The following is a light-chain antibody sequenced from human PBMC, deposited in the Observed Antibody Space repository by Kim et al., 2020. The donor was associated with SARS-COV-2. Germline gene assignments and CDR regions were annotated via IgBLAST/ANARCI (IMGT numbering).Light chain of an antibody. CDR1: QCVSNN. CDR2: GAS. V-gene: IGKV3-15*01. J-gene: IGKJ1*01. Sequence: PPGETAVVACGASQCVSNNLTGYQDKPGQATRLLIYGASTRASGIPDRFSGSGSGTEFTLTITSLQSEDFAVYFCQQYNDFSPRTFGRGTKVDIK. CDR3: QQYNDFSPRT.